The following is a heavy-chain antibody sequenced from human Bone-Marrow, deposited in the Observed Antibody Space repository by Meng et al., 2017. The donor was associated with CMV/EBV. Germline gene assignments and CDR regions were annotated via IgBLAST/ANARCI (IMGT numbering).Heavy chain of an antibody. CDR3: ARLGWELPYFDY. CDR1: GGSISSGSYY. J-gene: IGHJ4*02. V-gene: IGHV4-61*02. D-gene: IGHD1-26*01. CDR2: IYTSGST. Sequence: QVQLQESGPGLVKPYQTLSLTCTVSGGSISSGSYYWSWIRQPAGKGLEWIGRIYTSGSTNYNPSLKSRVTMSVDTSKNQFSLKLSSVTAADTAVYYCARLGWELPYFDYWGQGTLVTVSS.